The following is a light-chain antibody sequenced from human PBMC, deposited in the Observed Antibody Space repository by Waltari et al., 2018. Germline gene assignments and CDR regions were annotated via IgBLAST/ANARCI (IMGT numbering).Light chain of an antibody. J-gene: IGKJ1*01. CDR2: AAS. CDR3: QNHERLPAT. CDR1: QNIGTY. V-gene: IGKV3-20*01. Sequence: LTQSPGTLSLSPGERAPLSCRASQNIGTYLVWYQQKPGQPPRLLMYAASRRATGIPDRFSGSGSGTDFSLTISRLEPEDFAVYYCQNHERLPATFGQGTKVEIK.